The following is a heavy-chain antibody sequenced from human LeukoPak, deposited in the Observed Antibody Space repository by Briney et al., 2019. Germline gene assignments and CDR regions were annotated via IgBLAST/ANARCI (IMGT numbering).Heavy chain of an antibody. CDR3: SRGGGASKAGKY. CDR1: DASFSGYY. D-gene: IGHD3-10*01. V-gene: IGHV4-34*01. Sequence: SETLSLTCAIYDASFSGYYWSWIRQPPGKGLEWIGEIHPSGSPSYNPSLESRTIISVDASKNQFSLILNSVTAADTALYFCSRGGGASKAGKYWGQGALVTVSS. CDR2: IHPSGSP. J-gene: IGHJ4*02.